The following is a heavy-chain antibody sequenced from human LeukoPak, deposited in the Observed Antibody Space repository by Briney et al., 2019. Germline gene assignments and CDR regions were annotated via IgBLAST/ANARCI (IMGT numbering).Heavy chain of an antibody. V-gene: IGHV3-30-3*01. D-gene: IGHD3-3*01. CDR2: ISYDGSNK. J-gene: IGHJ4*02. CDR3: ARGRGRFLEWLLTDY. Sequence: GGSLRLSCAASGFTVSSNYMSWVRQAPGKGLEWVAVISYDGSNKYYADSVKGRFTISRDNSKNTLYLQMNSLRAEDTAVYYCARGRGRFLEWLLTDYWGQGTLVTVSS. CDR1: GFTVSSNY.